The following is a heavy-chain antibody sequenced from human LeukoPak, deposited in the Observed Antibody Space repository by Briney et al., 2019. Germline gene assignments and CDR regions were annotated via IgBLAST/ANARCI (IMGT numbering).Heavy chain of an antibody. CDR1: GYSFTSYW. J-gene: IGHJ4*02. D-gene: IGHD3-9*01. CDR3: ARLTDQSDIILTGNFDY. Sequence: GESLRISCKGSGYSFTSYWISWVRQMPGKGLEWMGRIDPSDSYTNYSPSFQGHVTISADKSISTAYLQWSSLKASDTAMYCCARLTDQSDIILTGNFDYWGQGTLVTVSS. V-gene: IGHV5-10-1*01. CDR2: IDPSDSYT.